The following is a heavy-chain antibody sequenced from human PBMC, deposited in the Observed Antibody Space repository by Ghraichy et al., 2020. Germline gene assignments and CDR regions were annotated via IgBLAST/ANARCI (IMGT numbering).Heavy chain of an antibody. Sequence: GGSLRLSCAASGFTFSSYAMSWVRQAPGKGLEWVSAISGSGGSTYYADSVKGRFTISRDNSKNTLYLQMNSLRAEDTAVYYCAKDSTYYGDRKLFDYWGQGTLVTVSS. D-gene: IGHD4-17*01. CDR1: GFTFSSYA. J-gene: IGHJ4*02. V-gene: IGHV3-23*01. CDR2: ISGSGGST. CDR3: AKDSTYYGDRKLFDY.